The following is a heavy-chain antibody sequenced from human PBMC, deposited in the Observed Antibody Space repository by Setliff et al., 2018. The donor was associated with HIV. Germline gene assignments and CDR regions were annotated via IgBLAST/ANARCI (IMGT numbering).Heavy chain of an antibody. Sequence: GGSLRLSCAASGFAFSTYAMSWVRQAPGKGLEWVSAISASGGSTYYADSVKGRFTISRDNSKNTLYLQMNSLRAEDTAVYYCAREVVVVVATTDAFDIWGQGTMVTVSS. D-gene: IGHD2-15*01. J-gene: IGHJ3*02. CDR3: AREVVVVVATTDAFDI. CDR2: ISASGGST. V-gene: IGHV3-23*01. CDR1: GFAFSTYA.